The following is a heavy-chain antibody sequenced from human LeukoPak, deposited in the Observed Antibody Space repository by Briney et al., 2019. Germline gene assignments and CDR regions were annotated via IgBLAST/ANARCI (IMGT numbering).Heavy chain of an antibody. V-gene: IGHV5-51*01. CDR2: IYPGDSNT. D-gene: IGHD2-15*01. CDR3: ARLPRSGSSCYHFVF. J-gene: IGHJ4*02. Sequence: GESLKISCKGSGYNLNNYWIGWVRQMPGKGLEWMGIIYPGDSNTKYSPSFQGQVTISADNSINTAYLQWSSLKASDTAMYYCARLPRSGSSCYHFVFWGEGGLVSVSS. CDR1: GYNLNNYW.